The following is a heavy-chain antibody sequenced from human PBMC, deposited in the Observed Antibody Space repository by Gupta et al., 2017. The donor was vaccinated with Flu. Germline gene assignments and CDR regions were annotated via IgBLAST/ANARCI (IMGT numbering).Heavy chain of an antibody. Sequence: HPLRKGRGWIGSIYYSGSTFYNPSRKSRVTISVDTSKNQFSLKLSSVTAADTAVYYCERLASLEYGVYRYFDYWGQGTLVTVAS. CDR3: ERLASLEYGVYRYFDY. D-gene: IGHD2-8*01. V-gene: IGHV4-39*01. CDR2: IYYSGST. J-gene: IGHJ4*02.